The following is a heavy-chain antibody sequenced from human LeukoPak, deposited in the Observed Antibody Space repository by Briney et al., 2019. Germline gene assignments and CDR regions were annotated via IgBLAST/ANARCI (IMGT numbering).Heavy chain of an antibody. Sequence: GSLRLSCAASGFTFSSYWMSWVRQAPGKGVGWVANIKQDGSEKYYVDSVKGRFTISRDNSKNTLYLQMNSLRADDTAVYYCAKDQGSTWLYYFDYWGQGTLVTVSS. J-gene: IGHJ4*02. CDR1: GFTFSSYW. D-gene: IGHD6-13*01. CDR3: AKDQGSTWLYYFDY. V-gene: IGHV3-7*03. CDR2: IKQDGSEK.